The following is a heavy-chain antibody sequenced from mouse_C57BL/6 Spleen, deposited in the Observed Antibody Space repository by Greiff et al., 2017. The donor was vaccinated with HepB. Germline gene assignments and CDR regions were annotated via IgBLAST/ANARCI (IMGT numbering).Heavy chain of an antibody. V-gene: IGHV1-53*01. J-gene: IGHJ2*01. CDR2: INPSTGGT. Sequence: QVQLQHPGTELVKPGASVKLSCKASGYTFTSYWMHWVRQRPGQGLEWIGIINPSTGGTNYNEKFKGKATLTVDKSSSTAYMQLSSLTSEDSAVYYCARRNFYFDYWGQGTTLTVSS. CDR1: GYTFTSYW. CDR3: ARRNFYFDY.